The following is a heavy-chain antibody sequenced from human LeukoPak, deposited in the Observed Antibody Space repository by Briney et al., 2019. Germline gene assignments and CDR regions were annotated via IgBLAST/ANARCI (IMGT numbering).Heavy chain of an antibody. J-gene: IGHJ4*02. CDR2: IYSSGTT. CDR1: GFTVSSNY. V-gene: IGHV3-66*01. Sequence: GGSLRLSCAASGFTVSSNYMSWVRQAPGKGLEWVSVIYSSGTTYYAESVKGRFTISRDNSKNTLYLQMNSLRVEDTAVYYCARVPAALHFDHWGQGTLVTVSS. D-gene: IGHD2-2*01. CDR3: ARVPAALHFDH.